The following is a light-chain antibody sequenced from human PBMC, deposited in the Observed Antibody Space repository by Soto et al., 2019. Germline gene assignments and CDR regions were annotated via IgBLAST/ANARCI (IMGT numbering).Light chain of an antibody. Sequence: DIVMTQSPLSLPVTPGEPASISCRSSQSLVYSNGYNYLDWYLQKPGQSPQLLIYLGYNRTSGVHDRSSGSGSGTDFTLKISRGEGEDVGVYCCMQARQPPPTFGQGNKLELK. CDR1: QSLVYSNGYNY. J-gene: IGKJ1*01. V-gene: IGKV2-28*01. CDR3: MQARQPPPT. CDR2: LGY.